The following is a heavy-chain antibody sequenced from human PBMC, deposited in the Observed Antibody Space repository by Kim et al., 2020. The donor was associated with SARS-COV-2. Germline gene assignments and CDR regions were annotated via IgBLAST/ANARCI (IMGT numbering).Heavy chain of an antibody. Sequence: SETLSLTCTVSGGSISSSSYHWDWIRQPPGKGLEWIGSIYYSGSTYYNPSLKSRVTISVDTPKNQFSLKLSPVTAADTEVYYCARHGGSSFTHFDYWGQGTLVTVSS. CDR3: ARHGGSSFTHFDY. D-gene: IGHD6-13*01. CDR2: IYYSGST. V-gene: IGHV4-39*01. J-gene: IGHJ4*02. CDR1: GGSISSSSYH.